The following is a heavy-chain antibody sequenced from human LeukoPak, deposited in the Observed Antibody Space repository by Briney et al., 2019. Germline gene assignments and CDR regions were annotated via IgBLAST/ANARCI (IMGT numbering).Heavy chain of an antibody. D-gene: IGHD1-14*01. CDR3: TRVSTGYYYGMDV. J-gene: IGHJ6*02. Sequence: PGGSLRLSCAASGFTFSNAWMSWVRQAPGKGLEWVGRIKSKTDGGTTDYAAPVKGRFTISRDDSKNTLYLQMNSLKTEDTAVYYCTRVSTGYYYGMDVWGQGTAVTVSS. CDR1: GFTFSNAW. V-gene: IGHV3-15*01. CDR2: IKSKTDGGTT.